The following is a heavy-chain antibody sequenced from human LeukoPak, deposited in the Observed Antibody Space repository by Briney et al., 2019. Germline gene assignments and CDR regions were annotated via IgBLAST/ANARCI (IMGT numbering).Heavy chain of an antibody. Sequence: GASLKVSCKASGGTLISYAISWVRQAPGQGLEWMGGIIPIFGTANNAQKFQGRVTITADESTSTAYMELSSLRSEDTAVYYCARAISGLRYFDWFYYYMAVWGKGTTVTVSS. CDR3: ARAISGLRYFDWFYYYMAV. V-gene: IGHV1-69*13. CDR2: IIPIFGTA. CDR1: GGTLISYA. D-gene: IGHD3-9*01. J-gene: IGHJ6*03.